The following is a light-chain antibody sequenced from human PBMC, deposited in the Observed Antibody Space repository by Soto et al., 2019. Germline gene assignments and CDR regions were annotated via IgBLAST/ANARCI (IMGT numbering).Light chain of an antibody. J-gene: IGKJ4*01. CDR1: QRISSY. CDR2: AAS. CDR3: QQSYSTLT. Sequence: DIRMTHSPSSLSATVGDRVTITCRASQRISSYLNCYQQKAEQATKILIYAASSLKSGVPSRFSGSGSGKDFTLTISSLQHEDLANYYCQQSYSTLTFGGGSKV. V-gene: IGKV1-39*01.